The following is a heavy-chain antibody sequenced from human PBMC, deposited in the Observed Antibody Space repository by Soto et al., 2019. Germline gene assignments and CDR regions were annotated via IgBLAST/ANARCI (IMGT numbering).Heavy chain of an antibody. CDR3: AKERYDFWRGYYGMDV. CDR2: ISGSGGST. J-gene: IGHJ6*04. CDR1: GFTFSSYA. Sequence: GGSLRLSCAASGFTFSSYAMSWVRQAPGKGLEWVSAISGSGGSTYYADSVKGRFTISRDNSKNTLYLQMNSLRAEDTAVYYCAKERYDFWRGYYGMDVWGKGTTVTVSS. D-gene: IGHD3-3*01. V-gene: IGHV3-23*01.